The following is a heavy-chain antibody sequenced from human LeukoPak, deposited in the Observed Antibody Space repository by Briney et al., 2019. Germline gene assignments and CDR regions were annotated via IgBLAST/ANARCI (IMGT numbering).Heavy chain of an antibody. Sequence: ASVKVSCKASGYTFTGYYLHWVRQAPGQGLEWIGWINPNSGATNYARKFQGRGTMTRDTSISAAYMELSSLRSDDTAVYYCARDLGYCSGGSCRIFDYWRQGTLVTVSS. J-gene: IGHJ4*02. V-gene: IGHV1-2*07. CDR2: INPNSGAT. CDR3: ARDLGYCSGGSCRIFDY. D-gene: IGHD2-15*01. CDR1: GYTFTGYY.